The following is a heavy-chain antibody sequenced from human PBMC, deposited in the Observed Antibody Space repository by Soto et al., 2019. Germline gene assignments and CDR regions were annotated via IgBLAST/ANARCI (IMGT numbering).Heavy chain of an antibody. Sequence: QITLKESGPTLVKPTQTLTLTCTFSGFSLSTSGVGVGWIRQPPGKALEWLALIYWDDDKRYSPSLKSRLTTPNGTSKTQVVLPMPNIDPVDTATYSCAHLPCGGDSSRFAPWGQGTLVTVSS. J-gene: IGHJ5*02. CDR3: AHLPCGGDSSRFAP. D-gene: IGHD2-21*02. CDR2: IYWDDDK. CDR1: GFSLSTSGVG. V-gene: IGHV2-5*02.